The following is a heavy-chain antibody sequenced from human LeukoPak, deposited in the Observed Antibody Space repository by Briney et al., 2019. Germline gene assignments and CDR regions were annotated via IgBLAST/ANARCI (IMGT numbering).Heavy chain of an antibody. CDR1: GYTFTSYY. Sequence: ASVKVSCKASGYTFTSYYMHWVRQAPGQGLEGMGIINPSGGSTSYAQKFQGRVTMTRDMSTSTVYMELSSLRSEDTAVYYCARETHPYCSGGSCYPNWFDPWGQGTLVTVSS. CDR3: ARETHPYCSGGSCYPNWFDP. D-gene: IGHD2-15*01. J-gene: IGHJ5*02. CDR2: INPSGGST. V-gene: IGHV1-46*01.